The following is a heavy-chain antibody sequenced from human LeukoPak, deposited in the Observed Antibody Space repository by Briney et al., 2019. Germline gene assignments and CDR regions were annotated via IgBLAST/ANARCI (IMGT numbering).Heavy chain of an antibody. J-gene: IGHJ3*02. CDR1: GFTFSNYR. CDR2: INTGGSIT. Sequence: GGSLRLSCAASGFTFSNYRMHWVRQAPGKGLVWVSRINTGGSITTYADSVKGRFTISRDNAKNTLYLQMNSLRAEDTAVYYCARVATGNAFDIWGQGTMVTVSS. V-gene: IGHV3-74*03. D-gene: IGHD1-1*01. CDR3: ARVATGNAFDI.